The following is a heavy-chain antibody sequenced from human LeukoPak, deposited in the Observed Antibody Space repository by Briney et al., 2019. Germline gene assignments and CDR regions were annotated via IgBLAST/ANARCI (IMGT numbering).Heavy chain of an antibody. CDR3: ARDYYSGSGSHLHY. CDR2: ITSSSSYI. V-gene: IGHV3-21*01. D-gene: IGHD3-10*01. CDR1: GFIFSTYS. J-gene: IGHJ4*02. Sequence: GGSLRLSCAASGFIFSTYSMNWVRQAPGKGLEWVSSITSSSSYIYYADSVKGRFTISRDNAKNSLYLQMSSLRAEDTAVYYCARDYYSGSGSHLHYWGQGTLVTVSS.